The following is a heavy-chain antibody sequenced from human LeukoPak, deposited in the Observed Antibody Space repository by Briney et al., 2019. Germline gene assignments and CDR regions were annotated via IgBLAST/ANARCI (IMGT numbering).Heavy chain of an antibody. CDR3: AKDWGGEYFDWLPPLGYYYYMDV. Sequence: GGTLRLSCAASGFIFSSHGMNWVRQAPGKGLEWVSGVSPSGDITYYADSVKDRFTISRDNSKNTLYLQMNSLRAEDTAVYYCAKDWGGEYFDWLPPLGYYYYMDVWGKGTTVTVSS. J-gene: IGHJ6*03. D-gene: IGHD3-9*01. V-gene: IGHV3-23*01. CDR2: VSPSGDIT. CDR1: GFIFSSHG.